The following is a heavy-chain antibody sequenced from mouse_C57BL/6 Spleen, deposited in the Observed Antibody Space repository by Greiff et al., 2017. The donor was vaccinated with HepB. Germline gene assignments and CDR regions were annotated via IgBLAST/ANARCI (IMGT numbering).Heavy chain of an antibody. Sequence: QVQLQQSGPELVKPGASVKISCKASGYAFSSSWMNWVKQRPGKGLEWIGRIYPGDGDTNYNGKFKGKATLTADKSSSTAYMQLSSLTSEDSAVYFCAGGYDEGVGYYFDYWGQGTTLTVSS. CDR2: IYPGDGDT. CDR1: GYAFSSSW. D-gene: IGHD1-2*01. CDR3: AGGYDEGVGYYFDY. V-gene: IGHV1-82*01. J-gene: IGHJ2*01.